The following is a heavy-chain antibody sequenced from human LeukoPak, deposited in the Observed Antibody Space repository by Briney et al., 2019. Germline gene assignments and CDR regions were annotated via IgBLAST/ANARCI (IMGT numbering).Heavy chain of an antibody. CDR2: IYYSGST. CDR3: ARRMKLAAKGDAFDI. D-gene: IGHD2-15*01. Sequence: SETLSLTCTVSGDSINSDYWNWIRQPPGKGLEWIGFIYYSGSTNYNPSLKSRVTISVDASRNHFSLKLNSVTAADTAVYYCARRMKLAAKGDAFDIWGQGTMVTVSS. CDR1: GDSINSDY. J-gene: IGHJ3*02. V-gene: IGHV4-59*08.